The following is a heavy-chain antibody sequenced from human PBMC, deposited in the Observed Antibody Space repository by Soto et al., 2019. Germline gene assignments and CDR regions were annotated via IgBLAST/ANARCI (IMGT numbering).Heavy chain of an antibody. CDR1: GGSISSSNW. V-gene: IGHV4-4*02. D-gene: IGHD6-13*01. J-gene: IGHJ6*02. CDR2: IYHSGST. Sequence: QVQLQESGPGLVKPSGTLSLTCAVSGGSISSSNWWSWVRQPPGKGLEWIGEIYHSGSTNYNPSLKSRVTTSVDKSKNQFALKLSSVSAADTAVYYCAGERAAGYGMDVWGQGTTVTVSS. CDR3: AGERAAGYGMDV.